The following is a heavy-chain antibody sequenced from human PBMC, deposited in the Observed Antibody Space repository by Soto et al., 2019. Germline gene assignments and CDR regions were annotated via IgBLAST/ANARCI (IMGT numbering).Heavy chain of an antibody. CDR3: AKDVDTVGLSDGSGYFDL. J-gene: IGHJ4*02. D-gene: IGHD3-22*01. CDR1: GFIFRNYA. CDR2: ISGSGVGT. V-gene: IGHV3-23*01. Sequence: VQLLESGGGSVQPGGSLRLSCEASGFIFRNYAMSWVRQAPGKGLEWVSSISGSGVGTYYADSVQGRFTISRDNSTNTLFLQLSSLRAEDTALYYCAKDVDTVGLSDGSGYFDLWGQGALVTVSS.